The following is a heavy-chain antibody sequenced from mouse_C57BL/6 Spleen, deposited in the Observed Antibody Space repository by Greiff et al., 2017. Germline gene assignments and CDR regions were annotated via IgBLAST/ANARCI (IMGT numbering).Heavy chain of an antibody. Sequence: QVQLQQPGAELVRPGSSVKLSCKASGYTFTSYWMHWVKQRPIQGLEWIGNIDPSDSETHYNQKFKDKATLTVDKSSSTAYMQLSSLTSEDSAVYYCVRGDSNHVGFAYWGQGTLVTVSA. CDR3: VRGDSNHVGFAY. J-gene: IGHJ3*01. CDR1: GYTFTSYW. CDR2: IDPSDSET. V-gene: IGHV1-52*01. D-gene: IGHD2-5*01.